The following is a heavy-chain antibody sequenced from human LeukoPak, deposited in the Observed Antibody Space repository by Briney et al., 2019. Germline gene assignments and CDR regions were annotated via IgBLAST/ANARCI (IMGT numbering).Heavy chain of an antibody. D-gene: IGHD5-18*01. CDR1: GFTFSNAW. CDR3: ARDYGYSYGYFTETLNYYYYGMDV. J-gene: IGHJ6*02. CDR2: IKSKTDGGTT. V-gene: IGHV3-15*01. Sequence: GGSLRLSCAASGFTFSNAWMSWVRQAPGKGLEWVGRIKSKTDGGTTDYAAPVKGRFTISRDDSKNTLYLQMNSLKTEDTAVYYCARDYGYSYGYFTETLNYYYYGMDVWGQGTTVTVSS.